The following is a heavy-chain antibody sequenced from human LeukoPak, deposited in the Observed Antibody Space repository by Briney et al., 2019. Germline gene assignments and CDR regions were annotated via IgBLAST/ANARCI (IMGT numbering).Heavy chain of an antibody. CDR1: GGSISSSSYY. Sequence: SETLSLTCTVSGGSISSSSYYWGWIRQPPGKGLEWIGEINHSGSTIYNPSLKSRVTISVDTSKNQFSLNLSSVTAADTAVYYCARLEYSSSPDRNYYYYMDVWGKGTTVTVSS. D-gene: IGHD6-6*01. CDR3: ARLEYSSSPDRNYYYYMDV. V-gene: IGHV4-39*07. J-gene: IGHJ6*03. CDR2: INHSGST.